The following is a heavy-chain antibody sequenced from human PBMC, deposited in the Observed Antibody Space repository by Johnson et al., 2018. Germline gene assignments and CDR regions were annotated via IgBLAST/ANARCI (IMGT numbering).Heavy chain of an antibody. CDR3: ARVVAGTSRDV. D-gene: IGHD2-15*01. Sequence: VQLVESGGGLVQPGGSLRLSCAASGFTFSSYGMHWVRQAPGKGLEWVSSISSSSSYIYYADSVKGRFTISRDNAKNTLYLQMNSLRAEDTAVYYCARVVAGTSRDVWGKGTTVTVAS. CDR2: ISSSSSYI. V-gene: IGHV3-21*01. CDR1: GFTFSSYG. J-gene: IGHJ6*04.